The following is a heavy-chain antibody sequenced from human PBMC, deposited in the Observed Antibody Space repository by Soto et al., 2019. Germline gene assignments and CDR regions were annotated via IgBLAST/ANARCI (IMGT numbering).Heavy chain of an antibody. J-gene: IGHJ3*02. V-gene: IGHV3-23*01. CDR1: GFTFNIFA. Sequence: GSLRLSCAASGFTFNIFAMTWVRQAPGKGLEWVSSIGGGDNDRYYADSVKGRFTISRDNSKNTVSLQMNSLRAEDTAIYYCAKDRMGHNSVWDPFDIWGRGTMVTVSS. CDR2: IGGGDNDR. D-gene: IGHD1-20*01. CDR3: AKDRMGHNSVWDPFDI.